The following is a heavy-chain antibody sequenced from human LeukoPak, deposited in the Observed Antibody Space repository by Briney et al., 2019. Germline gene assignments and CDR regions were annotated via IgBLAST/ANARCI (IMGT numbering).Heavy chain of an antibody. Sequence: GRSLRLSCAASGFTFSSYAMHWVRQAPGKGLEWVAVISYDGSNKYYADSVKGRFTISRDNSKNTLYLQMNSLRAEDTAVYYCAREGYGGNWFDYWGQGTLVTVSS. CDR3: AREGYGGNWFDY. V-gene: IGHV3-30-3*01. CDR1: GFTFSSYA. J-gene: IGHJ4*02. CDR2: ISYDGSNK. D-gene: IGHD4-23*01.